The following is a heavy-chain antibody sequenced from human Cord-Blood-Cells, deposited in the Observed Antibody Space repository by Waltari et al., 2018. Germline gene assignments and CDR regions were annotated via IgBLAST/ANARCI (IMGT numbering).Heavy chain of an antibody. D-gene: IGHD6-6*01. Sequence: EVQLVESGGGLIQPGGSLRLSCAASGFTVSRTYMSWVRQAPGKGLEWVSVIYSGGSTYYADSVKGRFTISRDNSKNTLYLQRNSLRGEDTAVYYCARHRESSSFDYWGQGTLVTVSS. CDR3: ARHRESSSFDY. V-gene: IGHV3-53*01. CDR1: GFTVSRTY. CDR2: IYSGGST. J-gene: IGHJ4*02.